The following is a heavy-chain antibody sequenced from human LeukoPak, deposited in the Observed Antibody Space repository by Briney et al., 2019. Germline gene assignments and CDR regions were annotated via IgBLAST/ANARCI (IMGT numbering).Heavy chain of an antibody. V-gene: IGHV3-48*01. CDR3: ARDACSGGSCYPWVRGYFDS. D-gene: IGHD2-15*01. J-gene: IGHJ4*02. CDR1: GFTFSSYE. Sequence: PGGSLRLSCAASGFTFSSYETNWVRQAPGKGLEWVSYISGSTSAIYYADSVKGRFTISRDNAKNSLYLQMNSLRAEDTAVYYCARDACSGGSCYPWVRGYFDSWGQGTLVTVSS. CDR2: ISGSTSAI.